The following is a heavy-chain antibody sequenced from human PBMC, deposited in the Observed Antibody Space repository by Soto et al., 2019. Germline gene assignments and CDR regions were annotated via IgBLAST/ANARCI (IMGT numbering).Heavy chain of an antibody. CDR2: ITPSSGST. CDR3: AGAGVKKTAPICY. D-gene: IGHD3-3*01. V-gene: IGHV1-46*01. J-gene: IGHJ4*01. Sequence: QVQLVQSGAEVKNPGASVKVSCKASGYTFTTYYMHWLRQARGQGLEWMGIITPSSGSTRYEQKFQDRVNNTRGKSTSKVFNGLGNLRTEDTAVYFWAGAGVKKTAPICYLGQGTLGTGSS. CDR1: GYTFTTYY.